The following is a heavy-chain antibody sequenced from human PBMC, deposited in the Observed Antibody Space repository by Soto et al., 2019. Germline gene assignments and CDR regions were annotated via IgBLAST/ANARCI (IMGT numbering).Heavy chain of an antibody. CDR1: GFTVSNNY. V-gene: IGHV3-66*01. Sequence: EVQLLESGGGLVQPGGSLRLSCVGSGFTVSNNYMSWVRQAPGKGLEWVSVLYAGGSIYYADPVRGGFSISRDNSKNTRYLHMDSLGVEDTAVYYCARGPGSIRTIIRGDYWGQGTLVTVSS. CDR2: LYAGGSI. D-gene: IGHD3-10*01. J-gene: IGHJ4*02. CDR3: ARGPGSIRTIIRGDY.